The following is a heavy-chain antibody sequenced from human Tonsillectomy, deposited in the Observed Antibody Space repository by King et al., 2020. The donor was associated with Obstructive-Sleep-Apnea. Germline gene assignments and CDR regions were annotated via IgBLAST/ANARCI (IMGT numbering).Heavy chain of an antibody. Sequence: QLQESGPGLVKPSDTLSLTCTVSGGSISTNYWSWIRQPPGKGLEWIVYIHYSWSTENNPSLKSRVTISLDTPKNQFSLKPSAVTAADTAGYYCAKARQGLGRSGYYVDYWGQGTLVTVSS. J-gene: IGHJ4*02. V-gene: IGHV4-59*01. CDR1: GGSISTNY. D-gene: IGHD3-22*01. CDR2: IHYSWST. CDR3: AKARQGLGRSGYYVDY.